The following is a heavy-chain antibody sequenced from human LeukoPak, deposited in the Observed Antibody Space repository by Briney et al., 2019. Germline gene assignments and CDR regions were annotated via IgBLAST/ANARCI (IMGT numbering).Heavy chain of an antibody. J-gene: IGHJ4*02. Sequence: GGSLRLSCAASGFTVSSNYMSWVRQAPGKGLEWVALISYDGSNKYYADSVKGRFTISRDNSKNTLYLQMNSLRAEDTAVYYCAEDTNYYDTSGPLDYWGQGTLVTVSS. CDR3: AEDTNYYDTSGPLDY. CDR2: ISYDGSNK. V-gene: IGHV3-30*18. CDR1: GFTVSSNY. D-gene: IGHD3-22*01.